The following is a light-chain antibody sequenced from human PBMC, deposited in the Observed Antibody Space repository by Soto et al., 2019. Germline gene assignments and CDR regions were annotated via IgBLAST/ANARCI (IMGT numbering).Light chain of an antibody. CDR2: KAS. V-gene: IGKV1-5*03. CDR1: QSISSW. J-gene: IGKJ4*01. CDR3: HQYNTYPLT. Sequence: DIQMTQSPSTLSASVGDRVTITCRASQSISSWLAWYQQKPGKVPKILIYKASNLQSGVPSRFSGSGSGTEFTLTISSMQPDDFATYYCHQYNTYPLTFGGGTKVEIK.